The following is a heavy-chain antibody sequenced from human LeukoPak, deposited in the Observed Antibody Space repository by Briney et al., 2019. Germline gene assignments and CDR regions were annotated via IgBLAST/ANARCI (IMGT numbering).Heavy chain of an antibody. D-gene: IGHD4-17*01. J-gene: IGHJ4*02. V-gene: IGHV3-23*01. Sequence: PGGSLRLSCAASGFAFSSIAMNWVRQAPGKGLQWVSAISGDATTTYYPDSLTGRFTISRDNSRNTLYLQMNSLRADDTAVYYCAKGVYGDHPHYSDYWGQGTLVIVSS. CDR1: GFAFSSIA. CDR3: AKGVYGDHPHYSDY. CDR2: ISGDATTT.